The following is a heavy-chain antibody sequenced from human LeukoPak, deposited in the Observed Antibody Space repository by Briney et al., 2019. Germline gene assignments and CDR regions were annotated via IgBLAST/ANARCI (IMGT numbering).Heavy chain of an antibody. D-gene: IGHD1-26*01. CDR1: GGTFSSYA. CDR2: IIPIIGTA. V-gene: IGHV1-69*05. CDR3: ARDRTPYSGSYHYFDY. Sequence: SVKVSCKASGGTFSSYAISWVRQAPGQGLEWMGGIIPIIGTANYAQKFQGRVTITTDESTSTAYMELSSLRSEDTAVYYCARDRTPYSGSYHYFDYWGQGTLVTVSS. J-gene: IGHJ4*02.